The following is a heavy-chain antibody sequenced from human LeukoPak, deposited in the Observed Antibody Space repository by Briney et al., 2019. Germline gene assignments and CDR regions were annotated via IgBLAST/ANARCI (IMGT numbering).Heavy chain of an antibody. CDR2: ISGSGGST. V-gene: IGHV3-23*01. J-gene: IGHJ3*02. Sequence: GGSLRLSCAASGFTFSSYAMRWVRHAPGKGLEWVSAISGSGGSTYYADSVKGRFTISRDNSKNTLYLQMNSLRAEDTAVYYCAKDFYSGSYYVGAFDIWRQGTMVSVPS. CDR3: AKDFYSGSYYVGAFDI. D-gene: IGHD1-26*01. CDR1: GFTFSSYA.